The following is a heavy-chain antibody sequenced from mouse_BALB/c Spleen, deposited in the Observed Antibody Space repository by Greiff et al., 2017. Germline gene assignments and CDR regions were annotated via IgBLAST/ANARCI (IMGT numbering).Heavy chain of an antibody. D-gene: IGHD1-1*01. J-gene: IGHJ3*01. Sequence: QVQLQQSGPELVKPGASVKISCKASGYAFSSSWMNWVKQRPGQGLEWIGRIYPGDGDTNYNGKFKGKATLTADKSSSTAYMQLSSLTSVDSAVYFCARGNYYGSSLAWFAYWGQGTLVTVSA. CDR1: GYAFSSSW. CDR2: IYPGDGDT. V-gene: IGHV1-82*01. CDR3: ARGNYYGSSLAWFAY.